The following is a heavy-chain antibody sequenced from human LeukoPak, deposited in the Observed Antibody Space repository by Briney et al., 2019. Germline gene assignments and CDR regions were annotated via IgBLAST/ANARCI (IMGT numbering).Heavy chain of an antibody. Sequence: GESLKVSCAASGFSFSDYYMSWIRQAPGKGLEWVSYISSSSSYTNYADSVKGRFTISRDNAKNSLYLQMNSLRAEDTAVYYCARGSWWFDPWGQGTLVTVSS. CDR3: ARGSWWFDP. J-gene: IGHJ5*02. CDR1: GFSFSDYY. CDR2: ISSSSSYT. D-gene: IGHD3-10*01. V-gene: IGHV3-11*05.